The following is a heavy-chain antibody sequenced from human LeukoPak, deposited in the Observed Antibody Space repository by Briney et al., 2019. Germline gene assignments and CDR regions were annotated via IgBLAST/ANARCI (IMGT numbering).Heavy chain of an antibody. CDR2: INHNGST. V-gene: IGHV4-34*01. CDR3: GRGPVEDYDSSGYPPFFDY. D-gene: IGHD3-22*01. J-gene: IGHJ4*02. CDR1: GGSFSGYY. Sequence: SETLSLTCAVYGGSFSGYYCNWIRQPPGQGLEWIGEINHNGSTNYNPSLKSRVTISVDASKNQFSLKLSSVPAADTAVYYCGRGPVEDYDSSGYPPFFDYWGQGTLVTVSS.